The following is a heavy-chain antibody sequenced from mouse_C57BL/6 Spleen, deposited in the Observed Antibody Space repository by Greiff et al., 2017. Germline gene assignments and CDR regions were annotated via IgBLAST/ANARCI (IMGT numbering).Heavy chain of an antibody. CDR1: GYTFTSYW. D-gene: IGHD1-1*01. J-gene: IGHJ1*03. CDR3: TITTVVASYWYFDV. Sequence: VQLQQSGTVLARPGASVKMSCKTSGYTFTSYWMHWVKQRPGQGLEWIGAIYPGNSDTSYNQKFKGKAKLTAVTSASTAYMELSSLTNEDSAVYYCTITTVVASYWYFDVWGTGTTVTVSS. CDR2: IYPGNSDT. V-gene: IGHV1-5*01.